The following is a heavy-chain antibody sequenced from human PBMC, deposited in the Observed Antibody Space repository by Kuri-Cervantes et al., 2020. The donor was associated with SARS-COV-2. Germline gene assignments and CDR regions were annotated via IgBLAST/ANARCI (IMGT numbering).Heavy chain of an antibody. J-gene: IGHJ4*02. CDR1: GFTFSGHW. Sequence: GGSLRLSCAASGFTFSGHWIHWVRQAPGKGLVWVSRINPDGSYTNNADSVKGRFTLSRDNAKNSLYLQMNSLRAEDTAVYYCARDPSIITMATGAYFDYWGQGTLVTVSS. D-gene: IGHD3-10*01. CDR3: ARDPSIITMATGAYFDY. V-gene: IGHV3-74*01. CDR2: INPDGSYT.